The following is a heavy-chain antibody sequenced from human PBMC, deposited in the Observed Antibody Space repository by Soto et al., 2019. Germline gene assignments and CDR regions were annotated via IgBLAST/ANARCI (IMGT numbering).Heavy chain of an antibody. CDR2: IHTGNGAT. Sequence: QVQLVQSGAEVKKPGASVKVSCKASGYTFTSYTMYWVRQAPGQRLEWIGWIHTGNGATKYSQKFQGRVTITRDTSASTADMELSSLTYEDTAVDYCTRAQGIGAASFDYFDPWGQGTLVTVSS. CDR3: TRAQGIGAASFDYFDP. CDR1: GYTFTSYT. J-gene: IGHJ5*02. V-gene: IGHV1-3*04. D-gene: IGHD6-13*01.